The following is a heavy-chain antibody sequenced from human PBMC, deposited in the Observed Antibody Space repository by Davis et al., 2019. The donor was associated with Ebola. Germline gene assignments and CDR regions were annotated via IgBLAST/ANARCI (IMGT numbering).Heavy chain of an antibody. Sequence: GESLKLSCAASGYTFRIHAMTWVRQAPGKGLEWVSALSGSGGLSYYADSVKGRFTISRDNSKNTLYLQMDSLTAEDTAVYYCARGGDTVTGTASHGMDVWGQGTTVTVSS. J-gene: IGHJ6*02. CDR2: LSGSGGLS. V-gene: IGHV3-23*01. CDR3: ARGGDTVTGTASHGMDV. D-gene: IGHD1-14*01. CDR1: GYTFRIHA.